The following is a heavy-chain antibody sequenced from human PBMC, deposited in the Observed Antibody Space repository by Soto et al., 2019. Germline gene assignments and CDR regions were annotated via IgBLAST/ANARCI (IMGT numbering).Heavy chain of an antibody. V-gene: IGHV1-58*01. CDR3: AADPYYHDSSGLYYYYGMDA. J-gene: IGHJ6*02. CDR1: GFTFTSSA. Sequence: SVKVSCKASGFTFTSSAVQWVRQARGQRLEWIGWIVVGSGNTNYAQKFQERVTITRDMSTSTAYMELSSLRSEDTAVYYCAADPYYHDSSGLYYYYGMDAWGQGTKVTVSS. CDR2: IVVGSGNT. D-gene: IGHD3-22*01.